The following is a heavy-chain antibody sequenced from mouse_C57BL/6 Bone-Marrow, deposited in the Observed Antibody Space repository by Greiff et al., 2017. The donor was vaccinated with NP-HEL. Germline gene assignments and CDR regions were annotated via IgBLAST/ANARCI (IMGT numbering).Heavy chain of an antibody. Sequence: EVMLVESEGGLVQPGSSMKLSCTASGFTFSDYYMAWVRQVPEKGLEWVANINYDGSSTYYLDSLKSRFIISRDNAKNILYLQMSSLKSEDTATYYCARRGGRDWYFDVWGTGTTVTVSS. CDR2: INYDGSST. J-gene: IGHJ1*03. CDR1: GFTFSDYY. CDR3: ARRGGRDWYFDV. V-gene: IGHV5-16*02. D-gene: IGHD1-1*02.